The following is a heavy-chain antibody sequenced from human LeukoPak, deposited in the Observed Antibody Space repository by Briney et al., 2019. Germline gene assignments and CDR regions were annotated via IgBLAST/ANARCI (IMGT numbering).Heavy chain of an antibody. V-gene: IGHV1-2*02. Sequence: ASVKVSFKASGYSFTVYYMHWVRQAPGQGLEWMGWINPDSGGATYAQNFQGRVTLTRDTSISTAYMELTRLRSDDTAVYYCARESNEVTTHYWGQGSLVTVSS. CDR1: GYSFTVYY. D-gene: IGHD1-14*01. J-gene: IGHJ4*02. CDR2: INPDSGGA. CDR3: ARESNEVTTHY.